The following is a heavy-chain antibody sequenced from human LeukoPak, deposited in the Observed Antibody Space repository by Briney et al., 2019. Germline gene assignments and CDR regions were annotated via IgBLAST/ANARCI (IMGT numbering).Heavy chain of an antibody. CDR3: ARGPVAEDYYYGMDV. Sequence: ASVKVSCKASGCTFTGYYMHWVRQAPGQGLEWMGWINPNSGGTNYAQKFQGRVTMTRDTSISTAYMELSRLRSDDTAVYYCARGPVAEDYYYGMDVWGQGTTVTVSS. CDR1: GCTFTGYY. J-gene: IGHJ6*02. CDR2: INPNSGGT. D-gene: IGHD6-19*01. V-gene: IGHV1-2*02.